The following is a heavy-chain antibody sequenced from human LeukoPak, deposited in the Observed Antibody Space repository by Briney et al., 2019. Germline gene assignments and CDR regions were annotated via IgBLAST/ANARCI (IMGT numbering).Heavy chain of an antibody. D-gene: IGHD2-2*01. CDR2: IYSGGST. CDR1: GFTVSSKY. V-gene: IGHV3-53*01. Sequence: GGSLRLSCEASGFTVSSKYMSWVRQAPGKGLEWVSVIYSGGSTYYADSVKGRFTISRDNSKNTLYLQMNSLRAEDMAVYYCARGCSSTSCYGFDYWGQGTLVTVSS. CDR3: ARGCSSTSCYGFDY. J-gene: IGHJ4*02.